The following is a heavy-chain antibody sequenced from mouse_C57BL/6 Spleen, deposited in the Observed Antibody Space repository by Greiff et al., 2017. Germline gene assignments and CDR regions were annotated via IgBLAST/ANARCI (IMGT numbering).Heavy chain of an antibody. J-gene: IGHJ4*01. V-gene: IGHV1-5*01. CDR2: IYPGNSDT. CDR1: GYTFTSYW. D-gene: IGHD2-4*01. Sequence: VQLQQSGTVLARPGSSVKMSCKTSGYTFTSYWMHWVKQRPGQGLEWIGAIYPGNSDTSYNQKFKGKAKLTAVTSASTAYMALSSLTNEDSADYYCTKGLRRGAKDYWGQGTSVTVSS. CDR3: TKGLRRGAKDY.